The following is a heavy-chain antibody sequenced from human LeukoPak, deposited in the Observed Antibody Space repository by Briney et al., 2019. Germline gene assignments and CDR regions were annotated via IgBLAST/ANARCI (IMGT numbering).Heavy chain of an antibody. CDR2: ISYDGNKK. Sequence: GGSLRLSCAASGFIFSGFAMHWVRQAPGKGLEWVAVISYDGNKKDYADPVKGRFTISRDNSETTLYLQMNSLRAEDTAVYYCVVGGSPGYWGQGTLVTVSS. J-gene: IGHJ4*02. CDR1: GFIFSGFA. V-gene: IGHV3-30*04. D-gene: IGHD2-15*01. CDR3: VVGGSPGY.